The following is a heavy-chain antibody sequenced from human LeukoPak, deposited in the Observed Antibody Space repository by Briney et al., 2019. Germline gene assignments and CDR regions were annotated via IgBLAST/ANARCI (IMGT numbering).Heavy chain of an antibody. CDR2: ISPYTGNT. J-gene: IGHJ4*02. Sequence: ASVKVSCKASGYSFTGYGVSWVRQAPGQGLEWMGRISPYTGNTDYVHDLRGRVTVTADTSTNTVYMELRSLRSDDTAVYYCTREAEDLPGAITFLYWGQGTLVTVSS. D-gene: IGHD2-2*01. CDR1: GYSFTGYG. V-gene: IGHV1-18*01. CDR3: TREAEDLPGAITFLY.